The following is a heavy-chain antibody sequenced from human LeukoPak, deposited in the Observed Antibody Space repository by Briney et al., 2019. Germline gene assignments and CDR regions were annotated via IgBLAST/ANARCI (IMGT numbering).Heavy chain of an antibody. CDR2: IYYSGGT. CDR3: ARYSYGQFDY. Sequence: SETLSLTCTVSGGSISSSSYYWGWIRQPPGKGLEWIGSIYYSGGTYYNPSLKSRVNISVDTSKNQFSLKLSSVTAADTAVCYCARYSYGQFDYWGQGTLVTVSS. J-gene: IGHJ4*02. V-gene: IGHV4-39*07. CDR1: GGSISSSSYY. D-gene: IGHD5-18*01.